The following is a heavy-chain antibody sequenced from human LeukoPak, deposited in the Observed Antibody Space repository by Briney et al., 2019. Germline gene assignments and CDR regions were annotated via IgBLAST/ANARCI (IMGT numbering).Heavy chain of an antibody. Sequence: GESLKISCEASGYSFSTFWIGWVRQVPGKGLEWMGIIHPGDSDTRYSPSFQGQVTISADKSISTAYLQWSSLKASDTAMYYCARLPPDYGGNYYFDYWGQGTLVTVSS. CDR2: IHPGDSDT. J-gene: IGHJ4*02. D-gene: IGHD4-23*01. CDR1: GYSFSTFW. V-gene: IGHV5-51*01. CDR3: ARLPPDYGGNYYFDY.